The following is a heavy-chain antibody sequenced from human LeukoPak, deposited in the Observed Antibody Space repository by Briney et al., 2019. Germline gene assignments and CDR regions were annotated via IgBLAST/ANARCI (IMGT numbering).Heavy chain of an antibody. D-gene: IGHD6-13*01. J-gene: IGHJ4*02. CDR3: ARAKYSGSHFDY. CDR1: GVTFSSYS. CDR2: INSDGSST. V-gene: IGHV3-74*01. Sequence: GGSLRLSCAASGVTFSSYSMNWVRQAPGKGLVWVSRINSDGSSTSYADSVKGRFTISRDNAKNTLNLQMNSLRAEDTAVYYCARAKYSGSHFDYWGQGTLVTVSS.